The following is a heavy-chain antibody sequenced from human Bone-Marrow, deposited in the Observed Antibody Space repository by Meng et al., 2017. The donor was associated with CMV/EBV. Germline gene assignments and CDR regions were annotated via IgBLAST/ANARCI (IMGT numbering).Heavy chain of an antibody. J-gene: IGHJ6*02. CDR1: GYTFTSYG. V-gene: IGHV1-18*01. CDR3: ARDQDIVVVPAAISHYYYYGMDV. D-gene: IGHD2-2*02. CDR2: ISAYNGNT. Sequence: ASVKVSCKASGYTFTSYGISWVRQAPGQGLEWMGWISAYNGNTNYAQKLQGRVTMTTDTSTSTAYMELRSLRSDDTAVYYCARDQDIVVVPAAISHYYYYGMDVWGPGPTVTGYS.